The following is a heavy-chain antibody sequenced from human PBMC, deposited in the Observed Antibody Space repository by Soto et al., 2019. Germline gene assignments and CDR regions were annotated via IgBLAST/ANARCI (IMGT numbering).Heavy chain of an antibody. Sequence: GGSLRLSCAASRFTFSGSAMHWVRHSSGRGLEWLGRIRSKANSYATAYAASVTGRFTVSRDDSKNTTYLQMNSLKTEDTAITYCTRHRIIWSFHETTGIRKDGLYIWAPGTLVT. CDR3: TRHRIIWSFHETTGIRKDGLYI. CDR2: IRSKANSYAT. D-gene: IGHD5-18*01. CDR1: RFTFSGSA. V-gene: IGHV3-73*01. J-gene: IGHJ3*02.